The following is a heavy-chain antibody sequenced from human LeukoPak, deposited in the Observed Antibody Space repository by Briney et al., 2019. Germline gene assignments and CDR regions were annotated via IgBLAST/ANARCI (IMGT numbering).Heavy chain of an antibody. V-gene: IGHV3-30*02. CDR1: GFTFSSYG. J-gene: IGHJ4*02. Sequence: PGGSLRLSCAASGFTFSSYGMHWVRQAPGKGLEWVAFIRYDGSNKYYADSVKGRFTISRDKSKNTLYLQMNSLRAEDTAVYYCAAGQSSSGAFDYWGQGTLVTVSS. CDR2: IRYDGSNK. CDR3: AAGQSSSGAFDY. D-gene: IGHD6-6*01.